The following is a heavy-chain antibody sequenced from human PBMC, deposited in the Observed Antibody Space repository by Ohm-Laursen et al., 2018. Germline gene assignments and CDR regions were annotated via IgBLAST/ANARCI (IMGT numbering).Heavy chain of an antibody. J-gene: IGHJ4*02. CDR3: ARGVRYSGSTFDS. CDR2: INHSGST. Sequence: GTLSLTCAVYGGSFSGYYWSWIRQPPGKGLEWIGEINHSGSTNYNPSLKSRVTISTDTSNNQFSLKLSSVTAADTAVYYCARGVRYSGSTFDSWGQGTLVTVSS. D-gene: IGHD1-26*01. V-gene: IGHV4-34*01. CDR1: GGSFSGYY.